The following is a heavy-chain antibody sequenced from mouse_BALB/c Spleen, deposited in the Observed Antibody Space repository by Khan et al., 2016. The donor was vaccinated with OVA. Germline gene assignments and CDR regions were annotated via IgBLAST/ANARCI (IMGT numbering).Heavy chain of an antibody. V-gene: IGHV5-6-5*01. J-gene: IGHJ1*01. CDR2: INSGGSA. Sequence: EVELVESGGGLVKPGGSLKLSCAASGFTFSSYAMSWVRQTPEKRLEWVASINSGGSAYSLDSMQGRFTISRDNARNILYLQMSSLRPEDTAMYYFGRGHFYGTTYDYWYFDVWGAGTTVTVSS. D-gene: IGHD1-1*01. CDR1: GFTFSSYA. CDR3: GRGHFYGTTYDYWYFDV.